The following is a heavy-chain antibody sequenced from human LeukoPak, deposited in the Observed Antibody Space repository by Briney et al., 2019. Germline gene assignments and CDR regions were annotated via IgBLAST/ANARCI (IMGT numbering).Heavy chain of an antibody. D-gene: IGHD3-22*01. CDR3: ARTGDYYDRRYFDY. Sequence: SVKVSCTASGGTFSSYAISWVRQAPGQGLEWMGRIIPILGIANYAQKFQGRVTITADKSTSTAYMELSSLRSEDTAVYYCARTGDYYDRRYFDYWGQGTLVTVSS. J-gene: IGHJ4*02. CDR1: GGTFSSYA. CDR2: IIPILGIA. V-gene: IGHV1-69*04.